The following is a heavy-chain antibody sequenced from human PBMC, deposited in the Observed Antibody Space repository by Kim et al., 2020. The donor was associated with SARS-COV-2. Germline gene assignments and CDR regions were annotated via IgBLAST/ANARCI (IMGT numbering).Heavy chain of an antibody. V-gene: IGHV3-30*01. D-gene: IGHD6-19*01. J-gene: IGHJ4*02. Sequence: AESVQGRFPISRDNSQHTLYLQMNGPRAEDTAVYYCARDRKSGGGWIFDYWGQGTLVTLSS. CDR3: ARDRKSGGGWIFDY.